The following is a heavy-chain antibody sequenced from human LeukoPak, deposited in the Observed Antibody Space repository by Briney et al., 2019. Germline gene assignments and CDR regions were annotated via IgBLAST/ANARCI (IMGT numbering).Heavy chain of an antibody. CDR3: AGSTDCGGNFFDY. Sequence: SETLSLTCAVYGGSFSGYYWNFIRQPPGKGLEWIGEINHSGSTKYNPSLKSRVNISVDTSKNQFSLKLSSAAAANTAVYYCAGSTDCGGNFFDYWGQGTLVTVSS. CDR2: INHSGST. CDR1: GGSFSGYY. J-gene: IGHJ4*02. D-gene: IGHD4-23*01. V-gene: IGHV4-34*01.